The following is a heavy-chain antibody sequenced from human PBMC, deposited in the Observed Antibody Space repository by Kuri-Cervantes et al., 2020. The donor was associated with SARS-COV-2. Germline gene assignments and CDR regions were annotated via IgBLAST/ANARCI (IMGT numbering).Heavy chain of an antibody. V-gene: IGHV1-69*13. J-gene: IGHJ5*02. CDR3: ATSPLWGWFDP. CDR1: GGTFSSYA. CDR2: IIPIFGTA. Sequence: SVKVSCKASGGTFSSYAISWVRQAPGQGLEWMGGIIPIFGTANYAQKFQGRVTITADESTSTAYVELSSLRSVDTAVYYCATSPLWGWFDPWGQGTLVTFSS. D-gene: IGHD7-27*01.